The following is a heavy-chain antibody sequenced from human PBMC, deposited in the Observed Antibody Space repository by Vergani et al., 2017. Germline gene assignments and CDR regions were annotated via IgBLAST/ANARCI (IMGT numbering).Heavy chain of an antibody. CDR1: GYTFTGYY. Sequence: QVQLVQSGAEVKKPGASVKVSCKASGYTFTGYYMHWVRQAPGQGLEWMGWINPNSGGTNSAQKFQGRVTMTRDTSISTAYMELSRLRSDDTAVYYCARAEIYYDSSGYIYYYYGMDVWGQGTTVTVSS. J-gene: IGHJ6*02. CDR2: INPNSGGT. CDR3: ARAEIYYDSSGYIYYYYGMDV. D-gene: IGHD3-22*01. V-gene: IGHV1-2*02.